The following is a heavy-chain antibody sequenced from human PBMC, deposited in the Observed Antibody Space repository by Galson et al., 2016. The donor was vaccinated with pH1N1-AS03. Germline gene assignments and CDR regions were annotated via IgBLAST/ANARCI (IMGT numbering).Heavy chain of an antibody. Sequence: SVKVSCKASGYTFTNFGVIWVRQAPGQGLEWVGWISAYSGNTNYAQSLQGRVSMTTDPSTNTVYMELTRLTSDDTAIYYWARDLRSDFGNNFVAGVRFGRYWGQGTLVTVSS. CDR1: GYTFTNFG. CDR3: ARDLRSDFGNNFVAGVRFGRY. V-gene: IGHV1-18*01. CDR2: ISAYSGNT. D-gene: IGHD4/OR15-4a*01. J-gene: IGHJ4*02.